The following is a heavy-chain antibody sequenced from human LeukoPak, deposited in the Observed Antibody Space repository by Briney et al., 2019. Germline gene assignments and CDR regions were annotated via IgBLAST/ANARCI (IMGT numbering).Heavy chain of an antibody. D-gene: IGHD6-19*01. CDR2: LKRVGCEK. Sequence: GGSLTLSCAASGYILSSWRMMGPRQSPGRGGEWVVNLKRVGCEKYYVDSVKGRFTISRDNAKKTLSLQMSSLRAEDTAVYYCARALGGEISGWYQTVYWGQGTLVTVSS. V-gene: IGHV3-7*01. CDR1: GYILSSWR. J-gene: IGHJ4*02. CDR3: ARALGGEISGWYQTVY.